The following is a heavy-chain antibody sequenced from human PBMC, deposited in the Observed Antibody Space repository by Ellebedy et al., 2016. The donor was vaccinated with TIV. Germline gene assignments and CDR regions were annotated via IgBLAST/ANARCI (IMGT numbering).Heavy chain of an antibody. CDR3: ASEGEGPSGNVAFDI. CDR2: INPNSGGT. Sequence: AASVKVSCKASGYTFTNYGISWVRQAPGQGLEWMGWINPNSGGTTYAQKFQGRVTMTRDTSIGTAYMELSRLRSDDTAVYHCASEGEGPSGNVAFDIWGQGTMVTVSS. D-gene: IGHD3-10*01. J-gene: IGHJ3*02. CDR1: GYTFTNYG. V-gene: IGHV1-2*02.